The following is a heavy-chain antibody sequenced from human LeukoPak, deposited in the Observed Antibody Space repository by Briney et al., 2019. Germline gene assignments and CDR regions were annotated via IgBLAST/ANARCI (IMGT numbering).Heavy chain of an antibody. Sequence: VKVSCKASGGTFSSYAISWVRQAPGQGLEWVGGIIPIFGTANYAQKLQGRVTITTDESTSTAYMERSSLRSEDTAVYYCARGYSSSWYSPDYWGQGTLVTVSS. V-gene: IGHV1-69*05. J-gene: IGHJ4*02. CDR2: IIPIFGTA. CDR1: GGTFSSYA. D-gene: IGHD6-13*01. CDR3: ARGYSSSWYSPDY.